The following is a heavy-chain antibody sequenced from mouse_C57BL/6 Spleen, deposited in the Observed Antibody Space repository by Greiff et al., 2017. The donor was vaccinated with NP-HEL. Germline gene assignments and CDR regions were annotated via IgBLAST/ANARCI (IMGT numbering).Heavy chain of an antibody. V-gene: IGHV3-6*01. CDR1: GYSITSGYY. CDR3: AREADYYGSSSFAY. J-gene: IGHJ3*01. CDR2: ISYDGSN. Sequence: VQLKESGPGLVKPSQSLSLTCSVTGYSITSGYYWNWIRQFPGNKLEWMGYISYDGSNNYNPSLKNRISITRDTSKNQFFLKLNSVTTEDTATYYCAREADYYGSSSFAYWGQGTLVTVSA. D-gene: IGHD1-1*01.